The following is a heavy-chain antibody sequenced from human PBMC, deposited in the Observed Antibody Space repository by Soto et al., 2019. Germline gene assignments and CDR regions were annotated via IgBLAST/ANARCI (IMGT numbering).Heavy chain of an antibody. CDR3: AHLAWKEMWPRAPVVN. D-gene: IGHD1-1*01. Sequence: QITLRESGPTLVKPTQTLTLTCTFSGFSLSTSGVGVGWIRQPPGKALEWLGIIFWDDDKRYRPSLKRRVSITKYTSKTQLVLTMTNMDPVDTATYYCAHLAWKEMWPRAPVVNWGQGTPVTVSS. CDR1: GFSLSTSGVG. J-gene: IGHJ4*02. CDR2: IFWDDDK. V-gene: IGHV2-5*02.